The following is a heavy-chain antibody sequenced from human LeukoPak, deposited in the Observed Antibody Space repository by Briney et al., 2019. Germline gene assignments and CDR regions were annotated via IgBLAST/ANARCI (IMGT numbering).Heavy chain of an antibody. CDR1: GFSFSSNS. CDR3: TRDRAEYYFDY. J-gene: IGHJ4*02. Sequence: GGSLRLSCVASGFSFSSNSMNWVRQAPGEGLEWVSSISSTSNDIYYVGSVKGRFTISRDNAKNSLYLQMNSLRAEDTAVYYCTRDRAEYYFDYWGQGTLVTVSP. V-gene: IGHV3-21*01. D-gene: IGHD6-6*01. CDR2: ISSTSNDI.